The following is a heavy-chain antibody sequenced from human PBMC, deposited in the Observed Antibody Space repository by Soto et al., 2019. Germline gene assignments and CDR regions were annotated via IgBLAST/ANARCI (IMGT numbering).Heavy chain of an antibody. J-gene: IGHJ4*02. V-gene: IGHV3-48*01. CDR2: ISGSGGTI. CDR3: VRDAGSLGY. Sequence: EVQLVESGGGLVQPGGSLRLSCAGSGFTFSTYSMDWVRQAPGKGLEWISYISGSGGTIYYADSVKGRFTVSRDNAKNSLYLQMSGLRAEDTAVYSCVRDAGSLGYWGQGTLFTVSS. CDR1: GFTFSTYS.